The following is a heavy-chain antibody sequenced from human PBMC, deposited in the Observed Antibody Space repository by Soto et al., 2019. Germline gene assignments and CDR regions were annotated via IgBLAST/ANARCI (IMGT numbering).Heavy chain of an antibody. J-gene: IGHJ6*02. Sequence: GESLKISCKGSGYSFTSYWIGWVRQMPGKGLEWMGIIYPGDSDTRYSPSFQGQVTISADKSISTAYLQWSSLKASDTAMYYCAISGYYYDSSGYYKGYYGMDVWGQGTTVIVSS. CDR1: GYSFTSYW. V-gene: IGHV5-51*01. CDR2: IYPGDSDT. CDR3: AISGYYYDSSGYYKGYYGMDV. D-gene: IGHD3-22*01.